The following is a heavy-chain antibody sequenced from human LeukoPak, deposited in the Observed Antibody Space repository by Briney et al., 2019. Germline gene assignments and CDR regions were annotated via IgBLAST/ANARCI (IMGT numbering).Heavy chain of an antibody. CDR1: GFTFSSYA. CDR2: ISGTRGSI. CDR3: AKDQSRSGWYYFDY. V-gene: IGHV3-23*01. J-gene: IGHJ4*02. Sequence: GRSLRLSCAVSGFTFSSYAMSWVRQAPGEGLVWVSGISGTRGSISYGDSVKGRFTISRDNSKNTLYLQMNSLRAEDTAVYYCAKDQSRSGWYYFDYWGQGILVTVSS. D-gene: IGHD6-19*01.